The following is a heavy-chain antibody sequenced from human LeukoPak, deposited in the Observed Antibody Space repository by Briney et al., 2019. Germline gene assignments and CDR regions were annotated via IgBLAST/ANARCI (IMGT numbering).Heavy chain of an antibody. V-gene: IGHV4-59*01. J-gene: IGHJ5*02. D-gene: IGHD3-22*01. CDR3: ARGNDSSGYPNWFDP. CDR1: GGSISSYY. Sequence: PSETLSLTCTVSGGSISSYYWSWIRQPPGKGLEWIGYIYYSGSTNYNPSLKSRVTISVDTSKNQFSLKLSSVTAADTAVYYCARGNDSSGYPNWFDPWGQGTLVTVSS. CDR2: IYYSGST.